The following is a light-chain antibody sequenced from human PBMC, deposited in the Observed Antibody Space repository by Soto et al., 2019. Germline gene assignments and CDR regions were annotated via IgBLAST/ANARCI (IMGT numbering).Light chain of an antibody. CDR1: SSDVGGYNY. J-gene: IGLJ1*01. V-gene: IGLV2-14*01. Sequence: QSALTQPASVSGSPGQSITISCTGTSSDVGGYNYVSWYQQHPGKAPKLMIYDVSNRPSGFSNRFSGSKSGNTASLTISGLQAEDEADYYCSSYTISSLYVFRTGTKLTVL. CDR2: DVS. CDR3: SSYTISSLYV.